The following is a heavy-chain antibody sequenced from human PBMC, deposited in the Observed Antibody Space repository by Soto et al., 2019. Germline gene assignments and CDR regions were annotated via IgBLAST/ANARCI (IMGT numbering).Heavy chain of an antibody. V-gene: IGHV3-23*01. J-gene: IGHJ4*02. Sequence: EVQLLESGGGLVQPGGSLRLSCAASGFTFSSYAMSWVRQAPGKGLEWVSAISGSGGSTYYADSVKGRFTISRDNSKNMLQLQMNILRAEETVVYYCAKLYYDFWSGYYRLDFWGQGTLVTVSS. CDR2: ISGSGGST. CDR3: AKLYYDFWSGYYRLDF. D-gene: IGHD3-3*01. CDR1: GFTFSSYA.